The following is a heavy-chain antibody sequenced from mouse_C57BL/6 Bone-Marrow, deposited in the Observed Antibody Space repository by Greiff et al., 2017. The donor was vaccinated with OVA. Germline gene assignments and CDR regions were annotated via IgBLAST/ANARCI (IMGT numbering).Heavy chain of an antibody. CDR2: IYPGSGST. J-gene: IGHJ1*03. CDR1: GYTFTSYW. Sequence: QVQLQQPGAELVKPGASVKLSCKASGYTFTSYWMHWVKQRPGRGLEWIGDIYPGSGSTNYNEKFKSKATLTVDTSSSTAYMQLSSLTSEDSAVYYCARRHDGSSYVYFDVWGTGTTVTVSS. V-gene: IGHV1-55*01. CDR3: ARRHDGSSYVYFDV. D-gene: IGHD1-1*01.